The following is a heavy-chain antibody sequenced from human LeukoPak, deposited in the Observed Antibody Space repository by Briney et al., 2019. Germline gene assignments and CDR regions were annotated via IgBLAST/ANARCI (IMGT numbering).Heavy chain of an antibody. D-gene: IGHD2-2*01. J-gene: IGHJ4*02. CDR2: ISWDGGST. Sequence: AGGSLRLSCAASGFTFDDYTMHWVRQAPGKGLEWVSLISWDGGSTYYADSVKGRFTISRDNSNYTLFLHMNSLRAEDTAVYYCARGRGSTSSYFDYWGQGTLVTVSS. CDR3: ARGRGSTSSYFDY. CDR1: GFTFDDYT. V-gene: IGHV3-43*01.